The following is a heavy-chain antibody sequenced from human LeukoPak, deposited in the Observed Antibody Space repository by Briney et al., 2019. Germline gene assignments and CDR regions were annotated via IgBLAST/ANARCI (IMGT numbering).Heavy chain of an antibody. CDR1: GFSIADHH. Sequence: PGGSLRPSCAGAGFSIADHHMDWVRQAPGTGLEWIGRSATTKPNSCTTQYAASVRGRFTISRDDSQNPLYLHLNSLKTEDTAVYYCVRVVTTRSGWYHFDNWGLGTLVSVSS. CDR3: VRVVTTRSGWYHFDN. J-gene: IGHJ4*02. D-gene: IGHD6-13*01. CDR2: SATTKPNSCTT. V-gene: IGHV3-72*01.